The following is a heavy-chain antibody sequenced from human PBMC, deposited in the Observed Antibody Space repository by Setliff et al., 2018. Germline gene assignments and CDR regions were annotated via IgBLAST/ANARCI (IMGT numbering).Heavy chain of an antibody. J-gene: IGHJ4*02. D-gene: IGHD6-19*01. CDR3: AGTPARGTTWLSPFDY. Sequence: SETLSLTCTVSGGSVASGSYYWSWIRQPAGKGLEWIGLIQSTGNTNYNPSLQGRVTISIDTSKNQFSLKMTSVTATDTAMYYCAGTPARGTTWLSPFDYWGQGTLVTV. CDR2: IQSTGNT. CDR1: GGSVASGSYY. V-gene: IGHV4-61*02.